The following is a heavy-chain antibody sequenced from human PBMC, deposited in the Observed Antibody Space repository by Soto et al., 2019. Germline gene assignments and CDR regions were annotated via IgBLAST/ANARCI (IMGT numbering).Heavy chain of an antibody. J-gene: IGHJ3*02. CDR2: INPNSGGT. D-gene: IGHD3-10*01. CDR3: ARDYYGSGSYYNGDAFDI. CDR1: GYTFTGYY. V-gene: IGHV1-2*04. Sequence: ASVKVSCKASGYTFTGYYMHWVRQAPGQGLEWMGWINPNSGGTNYAQKFQGWVTMTRDTSISTAYMELSRLRSDDTAVYYCARDYYGSGSYYNGDAFDIWGQGTMVTVSS.